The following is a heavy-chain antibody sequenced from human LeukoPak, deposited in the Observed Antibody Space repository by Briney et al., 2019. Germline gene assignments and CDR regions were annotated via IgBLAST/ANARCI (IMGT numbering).Heavy chain of an antibody. J-gene: IGHJ5*02. Sequence: KTGGSLRFSCAASGFTFSSYRMNWVRQAPVKGLECVSSISSSSYIYYADSVKGRFTISRDNAKNSLYLQMNSLRAEDTAVYYCASSGTAMVKWFDPWGQGTLVTVSS. CDR2: ISSSSYI. CDR1: GFTFSSYR. D-gene: IGHD5-18*01. CDR3: ASSGTAMVKWFDP. V-gene: IGHV3-21*01.